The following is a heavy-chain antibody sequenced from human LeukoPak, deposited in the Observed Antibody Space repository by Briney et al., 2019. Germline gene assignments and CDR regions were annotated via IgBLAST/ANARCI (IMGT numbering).Heavy chain of an antibody. D-gene: IGHD1-26*01. CDR3: ASRAVGSDFDY. V-gene: IGHV4-30-2*01. CDR2: IYHSGST. J-gene: IGHJ4*02. CDR1: GGSISSGGYY. Sequence: PSETLSLTCTVSGGSISSGGYYWSWIRQPPGKGLEWIGYIYHSGSTYYNPSLKSRVTISVDRSKNQFSLKLSSVTAADTAVYYCASRAVGSDFDYWGQGTLVTVSS.